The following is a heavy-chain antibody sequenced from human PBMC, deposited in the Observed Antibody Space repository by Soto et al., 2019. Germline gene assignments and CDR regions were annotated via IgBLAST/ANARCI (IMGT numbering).Heavy chain of an antibody. CDR3: VRDGVLDV. D-gene: IGHD3-16*01. J-gene: IGHJ6*02. CDR1: GFTFSLYS. V-gene: IGHV3-48*01. Sequence: EVQLVESGGGLVQPGGSLRLSCAASGFTFSLYSMNWVRQAPGKGLEWVSYISSSSSTIYYADSVKGRFTIFRDNAKKQLNLQMTSLRGEDTAVYPCVRDGVLDVWGQGTTVTV. CDR2: ISSSSSTI.